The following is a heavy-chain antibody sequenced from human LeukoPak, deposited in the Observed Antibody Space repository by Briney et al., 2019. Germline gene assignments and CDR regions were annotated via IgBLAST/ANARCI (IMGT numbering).Heavy chain of an antibody. CDR2: FDPEDGET. J-gene: IGHJ6*02. D-gene: IGHD6-13*01. CDR3: ATDQAAAGNMDV. Sequence: ASVKVSCKVSGYTLTELSMHWVRQAPGKGLEWMGGFDPEDGETIYAQKFQGRVTMTEDTSTDTAYMELSSLRSEDTAVYYCATDQAAAGNMDVWGQGTTVTVSS. V-gene: IGHV1-24*01. CDR1: GYTLTELS.